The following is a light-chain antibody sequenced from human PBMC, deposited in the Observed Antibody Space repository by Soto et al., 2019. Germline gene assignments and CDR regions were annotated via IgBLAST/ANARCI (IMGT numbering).Light chain of an antibody. Sequence: DIQLTQSPSFLSASVGDRVTITCRASQGISSYLAWYQQKSGKAPKLLIYAASTLQSGVPSRFSGSGSGTEFTLTISSLQPEDFATYYCQQLNSYMSTFGQGTRLEIK. V-gene: IGKV1-9*01. CDR2: AAS. J-gene: IGKJ5*01. CDR3: QQLNSYMST. CDR1: QGISSY.